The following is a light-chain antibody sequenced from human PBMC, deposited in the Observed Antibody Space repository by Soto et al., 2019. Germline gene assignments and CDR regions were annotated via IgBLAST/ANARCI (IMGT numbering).Light chain of an antibody. CDR1: QSVSSNY. CDR3: QQYGSSYPWT. J-gene: IGKJ1*01. Sequence: EIVLTQSPGTQSLSPGERATLSCRASQSVSSNYLAWYQQKPGQAPRLLIYGASSRATGIPDRFSGSGSGTDFTLTIRRLEPEDFAVYYCQQYGSSYPWTFGQGTKVDI. CDR2: GAS. V-gene: IGKV3-20*01.